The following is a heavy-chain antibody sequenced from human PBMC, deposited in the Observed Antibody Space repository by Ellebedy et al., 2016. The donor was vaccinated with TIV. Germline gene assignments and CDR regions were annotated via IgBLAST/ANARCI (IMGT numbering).Heavy chain of an antibody. Sequence: ASVKVSCKASGYTFTSYGISWVRQAPGQGLEWMGWISAYNGNTNYAQKLQGRVTMTTDTSTSTAYMELRSLRSEDTAVYYCARDGTMVRGVILPHLDYWGQGTLVTVSS. D-gene: IGHD3-10*01. J-gene: IGHJ4*02. CDR2: ISAYNGNT. CDR3: ARDGTMVRGVILPHLDY. V-gene: IGHV1-18*01. CDR1: GYTFTSYG.